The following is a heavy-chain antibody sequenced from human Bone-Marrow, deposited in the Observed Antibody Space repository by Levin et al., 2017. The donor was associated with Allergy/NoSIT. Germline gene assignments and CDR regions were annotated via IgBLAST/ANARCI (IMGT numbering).Heavy chain of an antibody. Sequence: ASETLSLTCTVSGGSISSPNYWSWIRQPPGKGLEWIGEIYPSGSTNYNPSLESRVIISLDKSKNQFSLKVNSMTAADTAVYYCARAYYYYMDVWGKGTPVTVSS. CDR1: GGSISSPNY. V-gene: IGHV4-4*02. CDR3: ARAYYYYMDV. CDR2: IYPSGST. J-gene: IGHJ6*03.